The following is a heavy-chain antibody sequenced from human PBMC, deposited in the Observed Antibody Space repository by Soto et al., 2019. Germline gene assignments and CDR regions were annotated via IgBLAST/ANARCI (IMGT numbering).Heavy chain of an antibody. CDR1: GGSFSSYY. V-gene: IGHV4-59*01. CDR2: IYYSGST. Sequence: PSETLSLTCAVSGGSFSSYYWSWIRQPPGGGLEWIGSIYYSGSTNYNPSLKSRVTISIDTSKSLFSLKLSSLTSADTAVYFCARAYYGDYPYFDYWGQGALVTVSS. J-gene: IGHJ4*02. D-gene: IGHD4-17*01. CDR3: ARAYYGDYPYFDY.